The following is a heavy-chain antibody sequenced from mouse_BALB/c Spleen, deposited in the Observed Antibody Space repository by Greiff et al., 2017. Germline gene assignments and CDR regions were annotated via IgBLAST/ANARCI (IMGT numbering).Heavy chain of an antibody. J-gene: IGHJ4*01. CDR3: NAYSFYAMDY. D-gene: IGHD1-1*01. CDR1: GFNIKDYY. CDR2: IDPENGDT. Sequence: VQLKESGAELVRSGASVKLSCTASGFNIKDYYMHWVKQRPEQGLEWIGWIDPENGDTEYAPKFQGKATMTADTSSNTAYLQLSSLTSEDTAVYYCNAYSFYAMDYWGQGTSVTVSS. V-gene: IGHV14-4*02.